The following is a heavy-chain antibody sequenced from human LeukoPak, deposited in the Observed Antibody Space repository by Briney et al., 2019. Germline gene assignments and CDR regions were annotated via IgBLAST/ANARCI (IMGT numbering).Heavy chain of an antibody. CDR1: GFTFRTYS. CDR3: ARDRGYNWNYRYYFDY. D-gene: IGHD1-7*01. J-gene: IGHJ4*02. CDR2: ISGSSSYI. Sequence: GGSLRLSCAASGFTFRTYSMNWVRQAPGKGLEWVSSISGSSSYIYYADSLKARFTISRDNAKNSLYLQMNSLRAEDTAVYYCARDRGYNWNYRYYFDYWGQGTLVTVSS. V-gene: IGHV3-21*01.